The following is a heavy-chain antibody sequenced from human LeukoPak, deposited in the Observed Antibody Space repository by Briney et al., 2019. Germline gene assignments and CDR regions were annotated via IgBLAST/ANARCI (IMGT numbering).Heavy chain of an antibody. CDR2: IKQDGSEK. CDR3: AKEYYDILTGYSTYYYYYYMDV. D-gene: IGHD3-9*01. Sequence: GGSLRLSCAASGFTFSSYWMSWVRQAPGKGLEWVANIKQDGSEKYYVDSVKGRFTISRDNAKNSLYLQMNSLRAEDTAVYYCAKEYYDILTGYSTYYYYYYMDVWGKGTTVTVSS. V-gene: IGHV3-7*03. CDR1: GFTFSSYW. J-gene: IGHJ6*03.